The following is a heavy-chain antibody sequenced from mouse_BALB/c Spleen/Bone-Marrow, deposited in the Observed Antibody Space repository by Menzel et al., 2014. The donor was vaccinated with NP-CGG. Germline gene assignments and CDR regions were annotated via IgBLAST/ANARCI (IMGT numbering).Heavy chain of an antibody. V-gene: IGHV1-7*01. CDR2: INPSTGYT. CDR3: ARNYDYDGGYYAMDY. D-gene: IGHD2-4*01. Sequence: VQLQQSGAELAKPGASVKLSCKASGYNFISYWMHWVKQRPGQGLEWIGYINPSTGYTEYNQKFKDKATLTADKSSSKAYMQLSSLTSEDSAVYYRARNYDYDGGYYAMDYWGQGTSVTVSS. J-gene: IGHJ4*01. CDR1: GYNFISYW.